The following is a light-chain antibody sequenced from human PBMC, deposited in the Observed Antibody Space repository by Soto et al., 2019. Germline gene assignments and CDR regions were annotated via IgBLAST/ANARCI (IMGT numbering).Light chain of an antibody. CDR3: QSYDDNTVI. J-gene: IGLJ2*01. Sequence: NFMLTQPHSVSASPGKTVTISCTRSSGSIASNYVQWYRQRPGSSPTTVIYEDNQRPSGVPDRFSGSIDSSSNSASLTISGLKTDDEADYYCQSYDDNTVIFGGGTKVTVL. CDR2: EDN. CDR1: SGSIASNY. V-gene: IGLV6-57*01.